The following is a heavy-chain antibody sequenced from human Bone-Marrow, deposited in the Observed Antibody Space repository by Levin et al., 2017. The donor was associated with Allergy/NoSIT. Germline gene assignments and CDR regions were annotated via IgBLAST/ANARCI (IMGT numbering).Heavy chain of an antibody. CDR1: GGTFSLYA. V-gene: IGHV1-69*13. D-gene: IGHD2-21*02. CDR3: ARKTLSGDCYSCLYFQH. J-gene: IGHJ1*01. CDR2: IIPIFGTP. Sequence: VASVKVSCKASGGTFSLYAINWVRQAPGQGLEWMGGIIPIFGTPNYAQKFQGRVTITADYMELGSLTSEDTAVYYCARKTLSGDCYSCLYFQHWGQGTLVTVSS.